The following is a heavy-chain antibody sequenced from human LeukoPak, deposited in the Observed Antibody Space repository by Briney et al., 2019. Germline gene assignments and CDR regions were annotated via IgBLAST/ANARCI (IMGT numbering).Heavy chain of an antibody. CDR3: TSDTVDTAVGIDY. V-gene: IGHV3-74*01. D-gene: IGHD5-18*01. Sequence: PGGSLRLSCAASGFTFSSYWMHWVRQAPGKGLVWVSRIYGDGSRISYADSVKGRFTISRDNAKNTLFLQMNSLRAEDTAVYYCTSDTVDTAVGIDYWGQGTLVTVSS. CDR2: IYGDGSRI. J-gene: IGHJ4*02. CDR1: GFTFSSYW.